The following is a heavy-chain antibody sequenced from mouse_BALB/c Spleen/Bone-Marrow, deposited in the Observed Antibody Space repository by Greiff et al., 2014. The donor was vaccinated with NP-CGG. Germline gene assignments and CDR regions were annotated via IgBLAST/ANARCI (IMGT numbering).Heavy chain of an antibody. CDR3: ARVLRVYAMDY. D-gene: IGHD2-4*01. J-gene: IGHJ4*01. CDR1: GFAFSSYD. CDR2: ISSGGSYT. Sequence: EVQVVESGGGLVKPGGSLKLSCAASGFAFSSYDMSWVRQTPEKRLEWVATISSGGSYTYYPDSVKGRFTISRDNARNTQYLQMSSLRSEDTALYYCARVLRVYAMDYWGQGTSVTVSS. V-gene: IGHV5-9*02.